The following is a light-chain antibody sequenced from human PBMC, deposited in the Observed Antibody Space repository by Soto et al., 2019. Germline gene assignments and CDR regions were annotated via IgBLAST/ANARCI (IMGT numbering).Light chain of an antibody. Sequence: QSALTQPPSASGSPGQSVTISCTGTSSDIGGYNFVSWYQQHPGKAPKVMIHEVSKRPSGVPDRFSGSKSGTSASLAITGLQAEDEADYYCQSQDSSLSGSVFGGGTKLTVL. J-gene: IGLJ2*01. CDR3: QSQDSSLSGSV. V-gene: IGLV2-8*01. CDR1: SSDIGGYNF. CDR2: EVS.